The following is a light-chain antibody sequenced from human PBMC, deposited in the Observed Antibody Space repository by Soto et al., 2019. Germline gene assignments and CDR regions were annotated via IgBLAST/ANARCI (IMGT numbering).Light chain of an antibody. CDR2: SRN. CDR1: SGSVSTSYY. V-gene: IGLV8-61*01. J-gene: IGLJ3*02. Sequence: QTVVTQEPSFSVSPGRTVTLTCGLSSGSVSTSYYPSWYQQTPGQAPRTLIYSRNTRSSGVPDRFSGSILGNKAALTIRGAQADDEADYYCALYMGSGIWVFGGGTKLTVL. CDR3: ALYMGSGIWV.